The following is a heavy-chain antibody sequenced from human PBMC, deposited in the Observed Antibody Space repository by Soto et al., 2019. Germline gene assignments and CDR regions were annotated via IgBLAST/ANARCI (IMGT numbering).Heavy chain of an antibody. J-gene: IGHJ6*03. CDR2: IDWDDDK. CDR3: ARIPCSGWYGTHYYYYMDV. V-gene: IGHV2-70*11. D-gene: IGHD6-19*01. Sequence: FSRSGPTLVKPTQTLTLTCTFSGFSLSTSGMCVSWIRQPPGKALEWLARIDWDDDKYYSTSLKTRLTISKDTSKNQVVLTMTNMDPVDTATYYCARIPCSGWYGTHYYYYMDVWGKGTTVTVSS. CDR1: GFSLSTSGMC.